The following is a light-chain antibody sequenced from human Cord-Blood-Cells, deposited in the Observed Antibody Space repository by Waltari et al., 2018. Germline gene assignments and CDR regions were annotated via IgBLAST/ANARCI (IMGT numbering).Light chain of an antibody. CDR2: EDS. CDR3: YSTDSSGNHVV. Sequence: SYELTQPPSASVSPGQTARTTCYGDALPKKYPYWYQQKSGQAPVLGLYEDSKRPPGIPERFTGSSSGTMATLTISGAQVEDEADYYCYSTDSSGNHVVFGGGTKLTVL. J-gene: IGLJ2*01. CDR1: ALPKKY. V-gene: IGLV3-10*01.